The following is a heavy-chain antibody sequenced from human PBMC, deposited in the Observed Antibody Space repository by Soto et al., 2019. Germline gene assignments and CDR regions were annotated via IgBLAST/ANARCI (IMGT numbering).Heavy chain of an antibody. CDR1: GGSISSYY. Sequence: SETLSLTCTVSGGSISSYYWSWIRQPPGKGLEWIGYIYYSGSTNYNPSPKSRVTISVDTSKNQFSLKLSSVTAADTAVYYCASNFYSNYYFDYWGQGTLVTVSS. D-gene: IGHD4-4*01. CDR3: ASNFYSNYYFDY. CDR2: IYYSGST. V-gene: IGHV4-59*01. J-gene: IGHJ4*02.